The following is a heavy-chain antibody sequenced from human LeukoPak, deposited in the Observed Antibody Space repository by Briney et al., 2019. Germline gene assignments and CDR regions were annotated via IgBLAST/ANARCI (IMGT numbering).Heavy chain of an antibody. Sequence: GALRLPCEASGFSFNTCWMNWVRQAPGKGLEWVANIKQDGSDKYYVDSVKGRFTISRDNAKSSLYLQMNSLRAEDTAVYYCARGYCSTTTWYGTMDVWGQGTTVTVSS. CDR2: IKQDGSDK. D-gene: IGHD2-2*01. V-gene: IGHV3-7*01. CDR1: GFSFNTCW. CDR3: ARGYCSTTTWYGTMDV. J-gene: IGHJ6*02.